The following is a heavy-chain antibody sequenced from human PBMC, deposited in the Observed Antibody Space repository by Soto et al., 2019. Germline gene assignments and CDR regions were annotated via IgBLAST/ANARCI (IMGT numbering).Heavy chain of an antibody. D-gene: IGHD6-13*01. CDR3: ARGVAAAGTALLYGMDV. CDR1: GYTFTSYA. Sequence: ASVKVSCKASGYTFTSYAMHWVRQAPGQRLEWMGWINAGNGNTNYAQKLQGRVTMTTDTSTSTAYMELRSLRSDDTAVYYCARGVAAAGTALLYGMDVWGQGTTVTVSS. CDR2: INAGNGNT. V-gene: IGHV1-3*01. J-gene: IGHJ6*02.